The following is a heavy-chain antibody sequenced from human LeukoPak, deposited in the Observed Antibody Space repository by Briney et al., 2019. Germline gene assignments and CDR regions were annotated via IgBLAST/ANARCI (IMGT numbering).Heavy chain of an antibody. Sequence: PSETLSLTCTVSGGSISSYYWSWIRQPPGKGLEWIGEINHSEITNYNPSLKSRVTMSEDTSKNQFSLKLSSVTAADTAVYYCARVSTGNWFDPWGQGILVTVSS. J-gene: IGHJ5*02. CDR1: GGSISSYY. V-gene: IGHV4-34*01. CDR3: ARVSTGNWFDP. CDR2: INHSEIT.